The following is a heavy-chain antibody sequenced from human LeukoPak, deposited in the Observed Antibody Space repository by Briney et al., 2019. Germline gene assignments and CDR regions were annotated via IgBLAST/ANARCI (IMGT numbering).Heavy chain of an antibody. J-gene: IGHJ4*02. V-gene: IGHV3-48*03. CDR2: ISSSGSTI. D-gene: IGHD2-2*01. CDR3: ARGPSSTNLLWLDY. Sequence: PGGSLRLSCAASGFTFSSYEMNWVRQAPGKGLEWVSYISSSGSTIYYADSVKGRFTISRDNAKNSLYLQMNSLRAEDTAVYYCARGPSSTNLLWLDYWGQGTLVTVSS. CDR1: GFTFSSYE.